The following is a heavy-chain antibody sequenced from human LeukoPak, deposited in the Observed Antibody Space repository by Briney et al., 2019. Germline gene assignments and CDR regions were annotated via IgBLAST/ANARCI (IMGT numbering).Heavy chain of an antibody. V-gene: IGHV4-34*01. D-gene: IGHD3-22*01. J-gene: IGHJ4*02. Sequence: SETLSLTCAVYGGSFSGYYWGWVRQPPGKGLEWIGEINHSGSTNYNTSLKSRVTISVDTPKNQFSLKLGSVTAADVAVYYCARKNSPIVVVITYYFDCWGQGTLVTVSS. CDR2: INHSGST. CDR1: GGSFSGYY. CDR3: ARKNSPIVVVITYYFDC.